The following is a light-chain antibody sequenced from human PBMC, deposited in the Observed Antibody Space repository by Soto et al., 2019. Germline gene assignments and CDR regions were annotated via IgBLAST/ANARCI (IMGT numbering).Light chain of an antibody. J-gene: IGKJ5*01. Sequence: EIVLTQSPATLSFSPGERATLSCRASQSVSSYLAWYQQKPGQTPRLLIYDTSTRATGVPTRFSGSRSGAEFTLAINSLQSEDFAVYYCQPYNNWPLTFGGGTRLEIK. CDR1: QSVSSY. CDR3: QPYNNWPLT. CDR2: DTS. V-gene: IGKV3-15*01.